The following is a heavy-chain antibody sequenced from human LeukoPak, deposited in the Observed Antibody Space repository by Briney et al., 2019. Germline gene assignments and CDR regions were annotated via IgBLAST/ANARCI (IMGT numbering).Heavy chain of an antibody. Sequence: GGSLRLSCAASGFTFSDNWMTWVRQAPGKGLEWVANINQDGGGRYYVDSVQGRFIISRDNAQNSVHLQMNSLRAEDTALYHCARDQGFGELRDYWGQGTLVTVSS. D-gene: IGHD3-10*01. J-gene: IGHJ4*02. V-gene: IGHV3-7*03. CDR2: INQDGGGR. CDR3: ARDQGFGELRDY. CDR1: GFTFSDNW.